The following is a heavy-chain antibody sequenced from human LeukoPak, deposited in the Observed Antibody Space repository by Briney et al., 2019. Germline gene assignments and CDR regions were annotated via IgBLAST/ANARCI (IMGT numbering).Heavy chain of an antibody. CDR3: ASEGYSYGYGLGY. CDR2: INPNSGGT. D-gene: IGHD5-18*01. V-gene: IGHV1-2*02. J-gene: IGHJ4*02. Sequence: ASVKVSCKASGYTFTGYYMHWVRQAPGQGLEWMGWINPNSGGTNYAQKFQGRVTMTRDTSISTAYMELSRLRSGDTAVYYCASEGYSYGYGLGYWGQGTLVTVSS. CDR1: GYTFTGYY.